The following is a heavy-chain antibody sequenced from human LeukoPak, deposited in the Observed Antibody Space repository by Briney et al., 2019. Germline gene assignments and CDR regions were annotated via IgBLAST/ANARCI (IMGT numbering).Heavy chain of an antibody. CDR3: ARAGRGTYYYFDY. CDR1: GYTFNRYG. CDR2: VSGSNGNT. Sequence: ASVKVSCKTSGYTFNRYGVAWVRQAPGQGLEWVGGVSGSNGNTNYAQKLQGRVTMTTDTATSTAYMELRSLTSDDTAMYYCARAGRGTYYYFDYWGQGTLVTVSS. V-gene: IGHV1-18*01. J-gene: IGHJ4*02. D-gene: IGHD1-26*01.